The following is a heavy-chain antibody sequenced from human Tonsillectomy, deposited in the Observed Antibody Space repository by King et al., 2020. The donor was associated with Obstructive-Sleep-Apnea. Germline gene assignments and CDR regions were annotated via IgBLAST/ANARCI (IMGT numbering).Heavy chain of an antibody. J-gene: IGHJ4*02. Sequence: VQLVESGGGLVKPGGSPRLSCAASGFTFSSYSMNWVRQAPGKGLEWVSSISSSSSYIYYSDSVKGRFTISRDNAKNSLYLQMNSLRAEDTAVYYCARGLGDCDYWGQGTLVTVSS. D-gene: IGHD3-10*01. CDR3: ARGLGDCDY. V-gene: IGHV3-21*01. CDR1: GFTFSSYS. CDR2: ISSSSSYI.